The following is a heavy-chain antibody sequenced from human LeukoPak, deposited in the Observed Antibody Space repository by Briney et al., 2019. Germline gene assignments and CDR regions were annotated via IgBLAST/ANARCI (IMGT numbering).Heavy chain of an antibody. V-gene: IGHV3-48*01. CDR2: ISSSSSTI. CDR1: GFTFSSHS. Sequence: GGSRRLSCAASGFTFSSHSMNWVRQAPGKGLEWVSYISSSSSTIYYADSVQGRFTISRDNAKNSLYLQMNSLRAEDTAVYYCARGAYYYEDWGQGTLVTVSS. CDR3: ARGAYYYED. D-gene: IGHD3-22*01. J-gene: IGHJ4*02.